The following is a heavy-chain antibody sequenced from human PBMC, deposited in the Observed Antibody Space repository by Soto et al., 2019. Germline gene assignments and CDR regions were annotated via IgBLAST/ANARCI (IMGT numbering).Heavy chain of an antibody. CDR1: GGSISSYY. CDR3: AREGVTPSYYYYYGMDV. D-gene: IGHD5-18*01. Sequence: PSETLSLTCTVSGGSISSYYWSWIRQPPGKGLEWIGYIYYSGSTNYKSSLKSRVTISVDTSKNQFSLKLSSVTAADTAVYYCAREGVTPSYYYYYGMDVWGQGTTVTVSS. CDR2: IYYSGST. V-gene: IGHV4-59*01. J-gene: IGHJ6*02.